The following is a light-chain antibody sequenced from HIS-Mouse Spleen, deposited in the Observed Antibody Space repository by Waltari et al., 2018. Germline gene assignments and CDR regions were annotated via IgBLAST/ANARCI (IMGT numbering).Light chain of an antibody. V-gene: IGLV2-23*01. CDR2: EGS. J-gene: IGLJ1*01. CDR3: CSYAGSSSYV. Sequence: QSALTQPASVSGSPGQSITISCTGTRSDVGSYNLVPWYQQHPGKAPKLMIYEGSKRPSGVSNRFSGSKSGNTASLTISGLQAEDEADYYCCSYAGSSSYVFGTGTKVTVL. CDR1: RSDVGSYNL.